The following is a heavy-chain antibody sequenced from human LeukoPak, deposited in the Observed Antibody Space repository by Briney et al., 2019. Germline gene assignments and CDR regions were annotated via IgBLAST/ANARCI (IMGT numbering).Heavy chain of an antibody. CDR1: GYSISSGYY. D-gene: IGHD2-2*02. CDR2: IYHSGST. Sequence: SETLSLTCPVFGYSISSGYYWGWIRQPPGKGLEWIGSIYHSGSTYYNPSLKSRVTISVDTSKNQFSLKLSSVTAADTAVYYCARAGYCSSTSCYSAWFDPWGQGTLVTVSS. J-gene: IGHJ5*02. V-gene: IGHV4-38-2*02. CDR3: ARAGYCSSTSCYSAWFDP.